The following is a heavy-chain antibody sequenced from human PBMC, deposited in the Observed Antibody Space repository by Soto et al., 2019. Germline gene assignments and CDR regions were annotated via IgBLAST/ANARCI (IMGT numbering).Heavy chain of an antibody. D-gene: IGHD5-12*01. Sequence: EVQLVESGGGLVQPGGSLRLSCAASGFSFSSYSMSWVRQAPGKGLEWVAHIKLDGSETHYVGSVRGRFTISRDNAKNFMYLQMSSLRAEDTAVYYCAKVRIVASFYGAFDVWGQGTVVAVSS. CDR1: GFSFSSYS. CDR2: IKLDGSET. V-gene: IGHV3-7*01. CDR3: AKVRIVASFYGAFDV. J-gene: IGHJ3*01.